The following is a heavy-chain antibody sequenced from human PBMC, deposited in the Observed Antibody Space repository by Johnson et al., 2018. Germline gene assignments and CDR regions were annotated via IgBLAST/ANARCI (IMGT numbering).Heavy chain of an antibody. J-gene: IGHJ4*02. CDR3: VSSAFVGAALFGN. CDR1: GFIFSSYG. D-gene: IGHD3-3*01. CDR2: IWYDGSNK. Sequence: QVQLVESGGGVVQPGRCLRLSCAASGFIFSSYGMYWVRQAPGKGLEWVALIWYDGSNKSYADSVKGRFTISRHNSENTLYLQMNSLRDDDTAVYYCVSSAFVGAALFGNWGQGALVTVSS. V-gene: IGHV3-33*01.